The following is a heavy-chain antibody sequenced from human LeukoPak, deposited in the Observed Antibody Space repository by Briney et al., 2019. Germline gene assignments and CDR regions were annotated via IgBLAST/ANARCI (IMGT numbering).Heavy chain of an antibody. CDR1: GFTFSSYS. Sequence: GGSLRLSCAASGFTFSSYSMNCVRQAPGKGLEWVSSISSSSSYIYYADSVKGRFTISRDNAKNSLYLQMNSLRAEDTAIYYCVRDTRSSYSYYGMDVWGQGTTVTVSS. CDR3: VRDTRSSYSYYGMDV. D-gene: IGHD3-10*01. V-gene: IGHV3-21*01. J-gene: IGHJ6*02. CDR2: ISSSSSYI.